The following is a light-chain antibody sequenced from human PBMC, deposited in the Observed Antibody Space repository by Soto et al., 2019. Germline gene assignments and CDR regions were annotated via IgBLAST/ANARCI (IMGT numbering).Light chain of an antibody. CDR2: DVT. V-gene: IGLV2-14*03. Sequence: QSALTQPASVSGSPGRSVTISCTGTSSDIGGFNYVSWYQHLPGRAPKLIIYDVTNRPSGISYRFSASKSGGTASLTISGLQAEDEAHYYCSSYSRSTTHVVFGGGTKLTVL. CDR1: SSDIGGFNY. CDR3: SSYSRSTTHVV. J-gene: IGLJ2*01.